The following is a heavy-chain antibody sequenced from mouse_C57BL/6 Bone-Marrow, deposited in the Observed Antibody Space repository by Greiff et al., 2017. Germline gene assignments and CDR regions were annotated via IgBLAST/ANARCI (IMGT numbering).Heavy chain of an antibody. Sequence: VQLQQSGPELVKPGASVKISCKASGYSFTDYHMNWVKQSPGQSLEWIGVINPDYGTTSYNQKFKGKATLTVDQSSITAYMQLNSLTSKDSAVYYCARGYDYDYAMDYWGQGTSVTVSS. CDR3: ARGYDYDYAMDY. CDR1: GYSFTDYH. CDR2: INPDYGTT. V-gene: IGHV1-39*01. D-gene: IGHD2-4*01. J-gene: IGHJ4*01.